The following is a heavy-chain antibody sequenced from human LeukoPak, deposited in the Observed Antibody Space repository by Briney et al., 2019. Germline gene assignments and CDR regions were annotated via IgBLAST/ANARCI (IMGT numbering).Heavy chain of an antibody. CDR3: ARRLTHYGDYARDAFDI. CDR1: GYSFTSYW. Sequence: GESLKISCKGSGYSFTSYWIGWVRQMPGKGLEWMGIIYPGDSDTRYSPSFQGQATISADKSISTAYLQWSSLKASDTAMYYCARRLTHYGDYARDAFDIWGQGTMVTVSS. J-gene: IGHJ3*02. CDR2: IYPGDSDT. V-gene: IGHV5-51*01. D-gene: IGHD4-17*01.